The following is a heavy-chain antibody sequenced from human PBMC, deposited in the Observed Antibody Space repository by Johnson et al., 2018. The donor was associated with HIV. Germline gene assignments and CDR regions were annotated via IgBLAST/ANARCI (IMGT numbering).Heavy chain of an antibody. D-gene: IGHD3-3*01. CDR2: ISYDGSNK. Sequence: QVQLVESGGDVVQPGRSLRLSSAASVFTFSSYCMHLVRQAPGKRLDWVADISYDGSNKYYADSLMGRFTISRDNSKNSLYLQMNSLRPEDTAVYYCAKGSRARAVYDVWSGVADACDIWGQGTMVTVSS. J-gene: IGHJ3*02. CDR1: VFTFSSYC. V-gene: IGHV3-30*18. CDR3: AKGSRARAVYDVWSGVADACDI.